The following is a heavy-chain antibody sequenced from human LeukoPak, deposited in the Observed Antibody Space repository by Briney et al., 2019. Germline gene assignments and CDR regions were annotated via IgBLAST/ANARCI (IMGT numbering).Heavy chain of an antibody. Sequence: GRSLRLSCAASGFTFSSYGMHWVRHAPGKGLVWVSRITNDGSSTTYADSVKGRFTISRDNAKNMLYLQVNSLRAEDTAVYYCVKDSPPRYSGSPPAYWGQGTLVTVSS. CDR3: VKDSPPRYSGSPPAY. J-gene: IGHJ4*02. CDR2: ITNDGSST. D-gene: IGHD1-26*01. V-gene: IGHV3-74*01. CDR1: GFTFSSYG.